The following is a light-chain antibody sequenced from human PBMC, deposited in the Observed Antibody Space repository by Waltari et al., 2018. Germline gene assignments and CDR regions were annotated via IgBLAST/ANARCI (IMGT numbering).Light chain of an antibody. Sequence: DIQLTQSPSFLSASVRDRVTITCRASQGISTYLAWYQQKPGKAPKLLIHAASTLQSDIPSRFSGSGSGTEFTLTISSLQPEDFATYYCLHLNNFPLSFGGGTKVELK. CDR2: AAS. CDR1: QGISTY. V-gene: IGKV1-9*01. CDR3: LHLNNFPLS. J-gene: IGKJ4*01.